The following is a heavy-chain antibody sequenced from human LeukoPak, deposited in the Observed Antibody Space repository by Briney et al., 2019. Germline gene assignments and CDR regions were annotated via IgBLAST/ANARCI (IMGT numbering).Heavy chain of an antibody. J-gene: IGHJ4*02. CDR3: ARQDYYYDSSGFVPSYFDY. D-gene: IGHD3-22*01. CDR1: GGSISSYY. CDR2: IYYSGST. Sequence: SETLSLTCTVSGGSISSYYWSWIRQPPGKGLEWIGYIYYSGSTNYNPSLKSRVTISVDTSKNQFSLKLSSVTAADTAVYYCARQDYYYDSSGFVPSYFDYWGQGTLVTVSS. V-gene: IGHV4-59*08.